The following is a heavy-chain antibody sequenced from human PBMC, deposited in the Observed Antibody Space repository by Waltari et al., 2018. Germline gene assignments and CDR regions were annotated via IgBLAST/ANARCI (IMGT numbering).Heavy chain of an antibody. CDR1: GGSFSGYY. V-gene: IGHV4-34*01. J-gene: IGHJ6*02. CDR3: ARSSPLACSSTSCWGPLGV. D-gene: IGHD2-2*01. CDR2: INHSGST. Sequence: QVQLQQWGAGLLKPSETLSLTCAVYGGSFSGYYWSWISQPPGKGLEWIGEINHSGSTNYNPSLKSRVTISVDTSKNQFSLKLSSVTAADTAVYYCARSSPLACSSTSCWGPLGVWGQGTTVTVSS.